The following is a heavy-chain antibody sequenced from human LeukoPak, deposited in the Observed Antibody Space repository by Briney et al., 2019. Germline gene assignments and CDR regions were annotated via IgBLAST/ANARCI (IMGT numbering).Heavy chain of an antibody. CDR1: GFTFSTYT. J-gene: IGHJ4*02. CDR2: ISVSSSYI. V-gene: IGHV3-21*01. CDR3: TRDGKDCSSTSCSADY. Sequence: GGSLRLSCAASGFTFSTYTMNWVRQAPGKGLEWVSSISVSSSYIYYAGSVKGRFTISRDNAKNSLYLQMNSLRVEDTAVYFCTRDGKDCSSTSCSADYWGQGTLVTVST. D-gene: IGHD2-2*01.